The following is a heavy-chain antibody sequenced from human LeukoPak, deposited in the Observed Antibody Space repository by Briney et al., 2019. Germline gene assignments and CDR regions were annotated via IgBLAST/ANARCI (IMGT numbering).Heavy chain of an antibody. CDR1: GGSISSYY. CDR3: ARHSFSSGWKSFDY. V-gene: IGHV4-59*08. CDR2: IYYSGST. Sequence: PSETLSLTCTVSGGSISSYYWSWIRQPPGKGLEWIGYIYYSGSTNYNPSLKSRVTISVDTSKNQFSLNLSSVTAADTAVYSCARHSFSSGWKSFDYWGQGTLVTVSS. D-gene: IGHD6-19*01. J-gene: IGHJ4*02.